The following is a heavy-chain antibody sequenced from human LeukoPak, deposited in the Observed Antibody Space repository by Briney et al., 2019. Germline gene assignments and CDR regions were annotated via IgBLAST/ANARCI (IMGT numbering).Heavy chain of an antibody. J-gene: IGHJ5*02. V-gene: IGHV5-10-1*01. CDR3: ARGDVVGVDP. CDR1: GYRFTSYW. Sequence: GGSLKISCKGSGYRFTSYWISWVRQMPGKGLEWMGRIDPSDSYTNYSPSFQGHLTISADKSISTVYLQWSSLKASDTAMYYCARGDVVGVDPWGQGTLVTVSS. CDR2: IDPSDSYT. D-gene: IGHD2-2*01.